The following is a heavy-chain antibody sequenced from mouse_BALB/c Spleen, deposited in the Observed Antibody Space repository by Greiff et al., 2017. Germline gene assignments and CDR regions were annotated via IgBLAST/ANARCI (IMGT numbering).Heavy chain of an antibody. CDR1: GYAFTNYL. Sequence: QVQLQQSGAELVRPGTSVKVSCKASGYAFTNYLIEWVKQRPGQGLEWIGVINPGSGGTNYNEKFKGKATLTADKSSSTAYMQLSSLTSDDSAVYVCARDYGSSPFDYWGQGTTLTVSS. V-gene: IGHV1-54*01. D-gene: IGHD1-1*01. CDR2: INPGSGGT. CDR3: ARDYGSSPFDY. J-gene: IGHJ2*01.